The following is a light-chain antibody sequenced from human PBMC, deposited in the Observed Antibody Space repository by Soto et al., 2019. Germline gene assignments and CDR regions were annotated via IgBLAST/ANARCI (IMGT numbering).Light chain of an antibody. Sequence: DIQMTQSPSTLSASVGDRVTITCRASQIINSWLAWYQQKPGKAPKLLIYDASSLESGVPSRFSGSGSGTEFTLTISSLQPDDFATDYCQQYNSYLWTFGQGTKVEIK. CDR3: QQYNSYLWT. CDR2: DAS. J-gene: IGKJ1*01. V-gene: IGKV1-5*01. CDR1: QIINSW.